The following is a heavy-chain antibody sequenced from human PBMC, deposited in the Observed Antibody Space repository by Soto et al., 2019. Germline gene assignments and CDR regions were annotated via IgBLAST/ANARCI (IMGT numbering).Heavy chain of an antibody. D-gene: IGHD6-13*01. J-gene: IGHJ4*02. CDR3: AKASTVSWGVFDY. CDR1: GFTFSSYA. Sequence: EVQLLESGGGLVQPGGSLRLSCAASGFTFSSYAMTWVRQAPGKGLEWDSALSGNSRNIFLADSVKGRFTISRDNSKNTLYLQMNSLRAEDTAMYYCAKASTVSWGVFDYWGQGALITVSS. V-gene: IGHV3-23*01. CDR2: LSGNSRNI.